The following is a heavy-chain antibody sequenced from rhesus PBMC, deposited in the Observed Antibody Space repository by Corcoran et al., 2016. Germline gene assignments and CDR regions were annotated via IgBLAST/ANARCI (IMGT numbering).Heavy chain of an antibody. V-gene: IGHV4-99*02. D-gene: IGHD2-39*01. CDR2: ISGSSGST. J-gene: IGHJ2*01. CDR3: ARGGQSGYFDL. Sequence: QVQLQESGPGLVKPSETLSLTCPVSGSSIRRGYYWGWIPQPPGKGLEYIGDISGSSGSTYYNPSLKSRVTISKDTSKNQFSLKLTSVTAADTAVYYCARGGQSGYFDLWGPGTPITISS. CDR1: GSSIRRGYY.